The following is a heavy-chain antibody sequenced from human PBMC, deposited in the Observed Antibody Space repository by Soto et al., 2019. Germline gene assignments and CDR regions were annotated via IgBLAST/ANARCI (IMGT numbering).Heavy chain of an antibody. CDR1: GFTFSSYG. J-gene: IGHJ4*02. CDR2: IWYDGSNK. D-gene: IGHD2-21*01. CDR3: ARDQESVALFDY. Sequence: QVQLVESGGGVVQPGRSLRLSCAASGFTFSSYGMHWVRQAPGKGLEWVAVIWYDGSNKYYADSVKGRFTISRDNSKNTLYLQMNSLRAEDTAVYYCARDQESVALFDYWGQGTLVTVSS. V-gene: IGHV3-33*01.